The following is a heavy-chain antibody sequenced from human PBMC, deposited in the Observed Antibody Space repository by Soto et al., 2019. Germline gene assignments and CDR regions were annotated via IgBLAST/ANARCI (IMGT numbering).Heavy chain of an antibody. CDR2: ISSSSSTI. D-gene: IGHD6-13*01. J-gene: IGHJ6*02. CDR3: ARGGGIIAAADYYYYGMDV. V-gene: IGHV3-48*02. CDR1: GFTFSSYS. Sequence: PGGSLRLSCAASGFTFSSYSMNCVRQAPGKGLEWVSYISSSSSTIYYADSVKGRFTISRDNAKNSLYLQMNSLRDEDTAVYYCARGGGIIAAADYYYYGMDVWGQGTTVTVSS.